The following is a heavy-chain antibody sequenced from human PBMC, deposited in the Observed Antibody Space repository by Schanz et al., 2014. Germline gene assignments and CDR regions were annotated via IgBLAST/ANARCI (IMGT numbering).Heavy chain of an antibody. CDR2: VRKKEFSDGTE. J-gene: IGHJ4*02. V-gene: IGHV3-72*01. D-gene: IGHD3-9*01. Sequence: EAELVASGGGLVQPGGSLRLSCAASGFSFSDHAMDWVRQAAGKGLEWVGRVRKKEFSDGTEEYAASVRGRFTISRDDSKNVVNLQMNGVKTEDTAMYYCVREGSTTPVAGLRSFGWLGRFDYWGQGALVTVSS. CDR1: GFSFSDHA. CDR3: VREGSTTPVAGLRSFGWLGRFDY.